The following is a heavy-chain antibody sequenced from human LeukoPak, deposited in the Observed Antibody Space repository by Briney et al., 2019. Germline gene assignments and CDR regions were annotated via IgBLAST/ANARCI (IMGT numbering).Heavy chain of an antibody. D-gene: IGHD2-8*01. J-gene: IGHJ5*02. CDR1: GYTFTSYG. CDR3: ARVKCTNGVCRNWFDP. CDR2: INPNSGGT. Sequence: ASVKVSCKASGYTFTSYGISWVRQAPGQGLEWMGRINPNSGGTNYAQKFQGRVTMTRDTSISTAYMELSRLRSDDTAVYYCARVKCTNGVCRNWFDPWGQGTLVTVSS. V-gene: IGHV1-2*06.